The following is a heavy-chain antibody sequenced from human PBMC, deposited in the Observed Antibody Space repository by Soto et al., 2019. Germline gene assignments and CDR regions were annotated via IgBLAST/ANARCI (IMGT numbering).Heavy chain of an antibody. CDR1: GFTFSGYS. D-gene: IGHD6-19*01. V-gene: IGHV3-21*06. Sequence: LRLSCVGSGFTFSGYSMAWVRQSPGRGLEWVASISSRSTNIDYADSVKGRFTISRDNAKNLVSLQMSSLRGEDTALYYCAKFTEPGYSSIWYYFEYWGQGTPVTVSS. J-gene: IGHJ4*02. CDR2: ISSRSTNI. CDR3: AKFTEPGYSSIWYYFEY.